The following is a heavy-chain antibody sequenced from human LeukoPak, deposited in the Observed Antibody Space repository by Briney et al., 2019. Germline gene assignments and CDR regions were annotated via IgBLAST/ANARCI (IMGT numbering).Heavy chain of an antibody. CDR2: IYYSGST. Sequence: PSETLSLTCTVSGDSISSGYYWGWIRQSPGKGLEWFGNIYYSGSTYYNPSLKSRVTISVDTSKNQFSLKLSSVTAADTAVYYCARGGPSSGWYRLFDYWGQGTLVTVSS. CDR1: GDSISSGYY. J-gene: IGHJ4*02. D-gene: IGHD6-19*01. CDR3: ARGGPSSGWYRLFDY. V-gene: IGHV4-38-2*02.